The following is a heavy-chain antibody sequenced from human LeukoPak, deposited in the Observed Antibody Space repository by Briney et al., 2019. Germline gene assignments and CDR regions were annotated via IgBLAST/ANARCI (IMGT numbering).Heavy chain of an antibody. D-gene: IGHD1-26*01. CDR2: IYYSGST. J-gene: IGHJ4*02. V-gene: IGHV4-59*08. CDR3: ARHGLHAYYAHY. Sequence: SETLSLTCTVSGGSISSYYWSWIRQPPGKGLEWIGYIYYSGSTYYNPSLKSRVTISVDTSKNQFSLKLSSVTAADTAVYYCARHGLHAYYAHYWGQGTLVTVSS. CDR1: GGSISSYY.